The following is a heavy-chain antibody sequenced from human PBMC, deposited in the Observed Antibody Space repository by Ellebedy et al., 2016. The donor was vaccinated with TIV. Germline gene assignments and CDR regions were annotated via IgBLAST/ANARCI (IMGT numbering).Heavy chain of an antibody. V-gene: IGHV4-34*01. CDR1: GGSFHNYY. Sequence: MPSETLSLTCAVYGGSFHNYYWSWIRQLPGKGLEWIGEFNLGGTTNYNPSLKSRVTISVDTSKNQFSLKLNSVTAADTAVYYCAKWTVGYCSSASCYTGDYWGQGTLVTVSS. CDR2: FNLGGTT. D-gene: IGHD2-2*02. CDR3: AKWTVGYCSSASCYTGDY. J-gene: IGHJ4*02.